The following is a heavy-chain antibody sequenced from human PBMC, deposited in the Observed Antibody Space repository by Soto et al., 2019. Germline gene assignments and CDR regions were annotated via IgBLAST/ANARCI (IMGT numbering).Heavy chain of an antibody. CDR1: GFTFSNYD. CDR3: ARSSWNYGMDV. CDR2: FVTTGDT. J-gene: IGHJ6*02. Sequence: EVQLVESGGGLVQPGGSLRLSCVASGFTFSNYDMHWVRQPTGKGLEWVSTFVTTGDTYYPGSVKGRFTISRENAKNSLYLQMNSLRAEDTAVYYCARSSWNYGMDVWGQGTTGTVSS. D-gene: IGHD2-15*01. V-gene: IGHV3-13*01.